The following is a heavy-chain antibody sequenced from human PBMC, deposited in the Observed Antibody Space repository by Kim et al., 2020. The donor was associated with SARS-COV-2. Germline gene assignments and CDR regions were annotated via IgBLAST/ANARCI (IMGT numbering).Heavy chain of an antibody. D-gene: IGHD3-22*01. V-gene: IGHV3-30*01. J-gene: IGHJ3*02. CDR3: ARTIDPRHYYDSSEDAFDI. Sequence: GRFTISRDNSKNTLYLQMNSLRAEDTAVYYCARTIDPRHYYDSSEDAFDIWGQGTMVTVSS.